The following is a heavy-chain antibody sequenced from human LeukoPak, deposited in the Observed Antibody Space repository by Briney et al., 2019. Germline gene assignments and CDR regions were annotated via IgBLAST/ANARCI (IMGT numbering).Heavy chain of an antibody. J-gene: IGHJ1*01. CDR3: ARTYYDSSGYWPNPAEYFQH. CDR1: GYTFTGYY. V-gene: IGHV1-2*02. CDR2: INPNSGGT. Sequence: ASVKVSCKASGYTFTGYYMHWERQAPGQGLEWMGWINPNSGGTNYAQKFQGRVTMTRDTSISTAYMELSRLRSDDTAVYYCARTYYDSSGYWPNPAEYFQHWGQGTLVTVSS. D-gene: IGHD3-22*01.